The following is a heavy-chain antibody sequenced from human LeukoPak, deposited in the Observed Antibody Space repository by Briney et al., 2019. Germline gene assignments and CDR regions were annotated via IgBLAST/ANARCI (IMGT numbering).Heavy chain of an antibody. CDR3: AREKKYCSGGSGSHTDAFFI. V-gene: IGHV4-31*03. CDR2: IYYSGST. J-gene: IGHJ3*02. Sequence: SQTLSLTCTVSGGSISSGGYYWSWIRQHPGKGLEWIGYIYYSGSTYYNPSLKSRVTISVDTSKNQFSLKLSSVTAADTAVYYCAREKKYCSGGSGSHTDAFFIWGKGKMVTPSS. D-gene: IGHD2-15*01. CDR1: GGSISSGGYY.